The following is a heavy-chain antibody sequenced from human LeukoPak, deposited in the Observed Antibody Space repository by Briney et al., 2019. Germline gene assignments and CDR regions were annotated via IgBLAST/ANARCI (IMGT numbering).Heavy chain of an antibody. D-gene: IGHD2-2*02. CDR1: GFTFSGYE. CDR2: TSSSGSTI. CDR3: ARDPGYCSSTSCYKFFDY. V-gene: IGHV3-48*03. J-gene: IGHJ4*02. Sequence: QPGGSLRLSCAASGFTFSGYEMNWVRQAPGKGLEWVSYTSSSGSTIYYADSVKGRFTVSRDNAKNSLYLQMNSLRAEDTAVYYCARDPGYCSSTSCYKFFDYWGQGTLVTVSS.